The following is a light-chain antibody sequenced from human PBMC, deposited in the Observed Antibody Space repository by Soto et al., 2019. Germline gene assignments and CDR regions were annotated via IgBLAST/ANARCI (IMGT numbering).Light chain of an antibody. V-gene: IGLV2-18*02. CDR1: SSDVGSYNR. CDR2: AVT. Sequence: QSALTQPPSVSGSPGQSVTISCTGTSSDVGSYNRVSWYQQPPGTAPKLMIYAVTNRPSGVPDRFSGTKSGNTASLTISGLQAEDEADYYCSSYTTDTTLVFGGGTKLTVL. J-gene: IGLJ2*01. CDR3: SSYTTDTTLV.